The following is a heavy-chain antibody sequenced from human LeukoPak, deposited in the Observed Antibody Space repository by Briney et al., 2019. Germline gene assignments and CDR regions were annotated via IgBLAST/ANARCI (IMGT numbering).Heavy chain of an antibody. CDR1: GFTLSSYW. CDR2: ITQDGREK. CDR3: ARVSSGRDNAASEYFQH. D-gene: IGHD1-26*01. Sequence: GGSLTPSCSLSGFTLSSYWTSCVRQPRGEGREWVANITQDGREKSSVDSLKGRFTISRDNAKNPLYLQMNSVRAEDTAVYYCARVSSGRDNAASEYFQHWGQGTLVTVSS. J-gene: IGHJ1*01. V-gene: IGHV3-7*01.